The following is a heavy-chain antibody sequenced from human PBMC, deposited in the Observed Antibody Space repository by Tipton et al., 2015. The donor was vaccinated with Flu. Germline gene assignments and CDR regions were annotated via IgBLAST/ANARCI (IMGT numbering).Heavy chain of an antibody. CDR2: ISGSGGST. CDR1: GFTFSTYA. J-gene: IGHJ4*02. Sequence: SLRLSCAASGFTFSTYAMSWVRQAPGKGLEWVSSISGSGGSTYYSDSVKGRFTISRDNSKNTLSLQMNSLRAEDTAIYYCAKAFTSSSSKNFDYWGQGTLVTVSS. D-gene: IGHD6-6*01. V-gene: IGHV3-23*01. CDR3: AKAFTSSSSKNFDY.